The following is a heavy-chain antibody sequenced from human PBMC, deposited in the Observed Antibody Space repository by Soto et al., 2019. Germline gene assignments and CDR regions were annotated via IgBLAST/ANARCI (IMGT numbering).Heavy chain of an antibody. Sequence: GESLKISCKGSGYSFTSYWIGWVRQMPGKGLEWMGIIYPGDSDTRYSPSFQGQVTILADKSISTAYLQWSSLKASDTAMYYCARRAYQLLSGYYYYYMDVWGKGTTVTVSS. J-gene: IGHJ6*03. CDR1: GYSFTSYW. D-gene: IGHD2-2*01. V-gene: IGHV5-51*01. CDR2: IYPGDSDT. CDR3: ARRAYQLLSGYYYYYMDV.